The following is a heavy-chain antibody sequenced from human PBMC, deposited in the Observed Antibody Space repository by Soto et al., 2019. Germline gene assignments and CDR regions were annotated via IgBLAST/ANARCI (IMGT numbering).Heavy chain of an antibody. J-gene: IGHJ5*02. D-gene: IGHD4-17*01. CDR2: IYHSGST. CDR1: SGSISSSNW. Sequence: PSETLSLTCAVSSGSISSSNWWSWVRQPPGKGLEWIGEIYHSGSTNYNPSLKSRVTISVDKSKNQFSLKLSSVTAADTAVYYCASFDYGDYGSFGWFDPWGQGTLVTVSS. V-gene: IGHV4-4*02. CDR3: ASFDYGDYGSFGWFDP.